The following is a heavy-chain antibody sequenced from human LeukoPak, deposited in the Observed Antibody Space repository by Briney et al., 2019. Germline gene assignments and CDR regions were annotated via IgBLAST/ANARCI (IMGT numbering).Heavy chain of an antibody. V-gene: IGHV3-30*18. J-gene: IGHJ4*02. CDR3: TKAAVYSINWTPFDD. Sequence: GRSLRLSCAASGFTFSIYGMHWVRQAPGKGLEWVALFSADEINIYYADSVKGRFTISRDNSKNMLYLQMDSLRAEDTAVYYCTKAAVYSINWTPFDDWGQGTLVTVSS. CDR2: FSADEINI. CDR1: GFTFSIYG. D-gene: IGHD6-13*01.